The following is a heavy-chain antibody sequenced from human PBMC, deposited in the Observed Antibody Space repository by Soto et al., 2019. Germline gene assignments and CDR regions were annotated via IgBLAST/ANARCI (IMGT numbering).Heavy chain of an antibody. Sequence: QSGGSLRLSCAASGFTFSSYSMNWVRQAPGKGLEWISYISSHSSTLYYADSVKGRFTISRDNAGNSLYLQMNSLRDEDTAVYYCVRDGSGNLYLNRFDPWAQGTLVTVSS. J-gene: IGHJ5*02. D-gene: IGHD5-12*01. V-gene: IGHV3-48*02. CDR2: ISSHSSTL. CDR1: GFTFSSYS. CDR3: VRDGSGNLYLNRFDP.